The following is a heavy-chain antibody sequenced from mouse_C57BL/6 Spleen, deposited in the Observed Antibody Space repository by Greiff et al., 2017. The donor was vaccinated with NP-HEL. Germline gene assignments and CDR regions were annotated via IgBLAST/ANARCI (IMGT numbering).Heavy chain of an antibody. J-gene: IGHJ2*01. V-gene: IGHV1-54*01. CDR1: GYAFTNYL. Sequence: QVQLQQSGAELVRPGTSVKVSCKASGYAFTNYLIEWVKRRPGQGLEWIGVINPGSGGTNYNEKFKGKATLTADKSSSTAYMQLSSLTSEDSAVYFCARSRGGSSYLYYFDYWGQGTTLTVSS. D-gene: IGHD1-1*01. CDR3: ARSRGGSSYLYYFDY. CDR2: INPGSGGT.